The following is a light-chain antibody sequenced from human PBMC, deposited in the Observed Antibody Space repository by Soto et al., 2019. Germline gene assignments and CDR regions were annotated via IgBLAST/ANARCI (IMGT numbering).Light chain of an antibody. Sequence: EIVLTQSPGTLSLSPGEGATLSCRASQIIDGSYLAWYQQSPGQAPRVLIYGASNMATGIPDRFSGSGSGTDFTLTISRLEPEDFAVYYCQQYFGSVLTFGGGTKVEIK. J-gene: IGKJ4*01. CDR3: QQYFGSVLT. V-gene: IGKV3-20*01. CDR1: QIIDGSY. CDR2: GAS.